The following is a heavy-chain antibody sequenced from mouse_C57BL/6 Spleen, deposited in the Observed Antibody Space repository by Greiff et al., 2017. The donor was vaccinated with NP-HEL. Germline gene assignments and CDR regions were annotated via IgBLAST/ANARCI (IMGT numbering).Heavy chain of an antibody. V-gene: IGHV1-82*01. Sequence: QVQLQQSGPELVKPGASVKISCKASGYAFSSSWMNWVKQRPGKGLEWIGRIYPGDGDTNYNGKFKGKATLTADKSSSTAYMQLSSLTSEDAAVYFCARSTTVVAMRMDYWGQGTSVTVSS. J-gene: IGHJ4*01. CDR3: ARSTTVVAMRMDY. CDR1: GYAFSSSW. CDR2: IYPGDGDT. D-gene: IGHD1-1*01.